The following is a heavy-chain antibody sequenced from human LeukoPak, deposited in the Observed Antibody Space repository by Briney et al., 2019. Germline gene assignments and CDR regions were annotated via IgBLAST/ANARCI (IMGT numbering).Heavy chain of an antibody. CDR2: IDYSGST. D-gene: IGHD5-12*01. CDR3: ARSLASRYYFDY. V-gene: IGHV4-39*01. CDR1: GGSISSSGYY. Sequence: SETLSLTCTVSGGSISSSGYYWGLIRQPPGKGLEWIGSIDYSGSTYYNPSLKSRVTISVDTSKNQFSLKLSSVTAADTAVYYCARSLASRYYFDYWGQGTLVTVSS. J-gene: IGHJ4*02.